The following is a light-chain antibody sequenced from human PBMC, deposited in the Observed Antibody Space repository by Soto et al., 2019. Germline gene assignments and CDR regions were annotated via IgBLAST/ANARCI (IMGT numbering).Light chain of an antibody. Sequence: DIQMTQSPSTLSASVGDRVTITCRASQSISTWLAWYQQKPGKAPKLLIYDASSLDSGVPSRFSGSGSGTEFTLTLSSLQPDDFATYYCQQYDSYSWTFGHGTKVEIK. CDR3: QQYDSYSWT. J-gene: IGKJ1*01. CDR1: QSISTW. V-gene: IGKV1-5*01. CDR2: DAS.